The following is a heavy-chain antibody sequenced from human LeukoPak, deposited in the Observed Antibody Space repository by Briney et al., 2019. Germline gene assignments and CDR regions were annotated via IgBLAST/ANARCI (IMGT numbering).Heavy chain of an antibody. J-gene: IGHJ6*03. CDR1: GYTLTELS. CDR3: ATAEAYCGGDCYSSPYYYMDV. V-gene: IGHV1-24*01. CDR2: FDPEDGET. D-gene: IGHD2-21*01. Sequence: ASVKVSCKVSGYTLTELSMHWVRQAPGKGLEWMGGFDPEDGETIYAQKSQGRVTMTEDTSTDTAYMELSSLRSEDTAVCYCATAEAYCGGDCYSSPYYYMDVWGKGTTVTVSS.